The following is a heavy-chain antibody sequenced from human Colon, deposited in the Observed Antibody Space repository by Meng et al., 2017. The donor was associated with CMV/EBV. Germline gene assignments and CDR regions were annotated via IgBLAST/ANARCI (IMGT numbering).Heavy chain of an antibody. D-gene: IGHD3-10*01. CDR1: GYPFTIHY. Sequence: SVKVSCKTSGYPFTIHYIHWVRQAPGQGLEWMGGITPILGIPNYAQKFQGRVTISMDESTSTAYMELRSLRSEDTATYYCAIAPRGNYGMDVWGLGTPVTVSS. J-gene: IGHJ6*02. V-gene: IGHV1-69*10. CDR3: AIAPRGNYGMDV. CDR2: ITPILGIP.